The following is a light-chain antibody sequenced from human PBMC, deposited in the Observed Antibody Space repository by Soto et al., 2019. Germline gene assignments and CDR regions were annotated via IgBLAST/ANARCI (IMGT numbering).Light chain of an antibody. CDR2: DDN. V-gene: IGLV6-57*03. J-gene: IGLJ1*01. Sequence: NFMLTQSHSLSESPGKTVTISCTRSSGSIASSYVQWYQQRPGSAPTIVLFDDNQRPSGVPDRFSGSIYRSSNSASLTISGLKTADEADYYCQSYDRSKPYVFGTGTKVTFL. CDR3: QSYDRSKPYV. CDR1: SGSIASSY.